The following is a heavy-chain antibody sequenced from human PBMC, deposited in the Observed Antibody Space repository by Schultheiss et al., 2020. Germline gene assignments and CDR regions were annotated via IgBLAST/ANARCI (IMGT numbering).Heavy chain of an antibody. V-gene: IGHV3-23*01. D-gene: IGHD2-2*01. J-gene: IGHJ4*02. CDR3: AKARRQYQLLLPYYFDY. CDR2: ISGSGGST. CDR1: GFTFSGSA. Sequence: GESLKISCAASGFTFSGSAMHWVRQAPGKGLEWVSAISGSGGSTYYADSVKGRFTISRDNSKNTLYLQMNSLRAEDTAVYYCAKARRQYQLLLPYYFDYWGQGTLVTVSS.